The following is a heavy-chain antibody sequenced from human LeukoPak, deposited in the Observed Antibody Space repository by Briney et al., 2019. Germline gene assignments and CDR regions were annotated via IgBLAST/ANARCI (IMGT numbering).Heavy chain of an antibody. D-gene: IGHD3-22*01. CDR3: ASTPYYYDSSGYYGY. V-gene: IGHV4-38-2*02. J-gene: IGHJ4*02. CDR2: IYHGGTT. Sequence: TSETLSLTCTVSGYSISSGYYWGWIRQPPGKGLEWIGSIYHGGTTYYNPSLKSRVSMSVDTSKNQFSLKLSSVTAADTAVYYRASTPYYYDSSGYYGYWGQGTLVTVSS. CDR1: GYSISSGYY.